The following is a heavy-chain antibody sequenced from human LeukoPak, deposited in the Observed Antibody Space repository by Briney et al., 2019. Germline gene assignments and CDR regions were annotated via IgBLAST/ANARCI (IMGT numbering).Heavy chain of an antibody. Sequence: ASVKVSCKTSGYSFTAFYIHWVRQAPGQGLEWMGWIHPRRGDTNYAQKFQGRVTMTRDTSISTAYLDLSSLRSDDTAVYYCARGYCRSTSCHEPPLYGMDVWGQGTTVTVS. D-gene: IGHD2-2*01. J-gene: IGHJ6*02. V-gene: IGHV1-2*02. CDR2: IHPRRGDT. CDR3: ARGYCRSTSCHEPPLYGMDV. CDR1: GYSFTAFY.